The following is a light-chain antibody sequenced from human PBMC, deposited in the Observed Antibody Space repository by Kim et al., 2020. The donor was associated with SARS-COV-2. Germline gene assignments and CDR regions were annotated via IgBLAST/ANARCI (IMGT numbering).Light chain of an antibody. V-gene: IGLV3-19*01. J-gene: IGLJ2*01. CDR2: GKN. Sequence: ALGQTVRITCQGDSLRSYYASWYQQKPGQAPVLVIYGKNNRPSGIPGRFSGSSSGNTASLTITGAQAEDEADYYCNSRDSSGNHVVFGGGTKVTVL. CDR3: NSRDSSGNHVV. CDR1: SLRSYY.